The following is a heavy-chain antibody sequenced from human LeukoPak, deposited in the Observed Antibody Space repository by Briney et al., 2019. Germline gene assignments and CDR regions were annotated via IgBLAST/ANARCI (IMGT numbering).Heavy chain of an antibody. CDR1: GFTFSSYS. CDR3: ARLGEPLVDY. V-gene: IGHV3-21*01. CDR2: ISSSSTYI. J-gene: IGHJ4*02. Sequence: GGSLRLSCAASGFTFSSYSMNWVRQAPGKGLEWVSSISSSSTYIYYADSVKGRFTISRDNAKNSLFLQMNSLRAEDTAVYYCARLGEPLVDYWGREPWSPSHQ. D-gene: IGHD1-14*01.